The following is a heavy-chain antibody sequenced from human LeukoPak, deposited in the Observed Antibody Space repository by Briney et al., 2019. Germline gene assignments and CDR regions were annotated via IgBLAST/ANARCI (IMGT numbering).Heavy chain of an antibody. D-gene: IGHD5-24*01. CDR2: IYYSGST. J-gene: IGHJ4*02. V-gene: IGHV4-59*08. Sequence: PSETLSLTCTVSGGSISPYYWSWIRQPPGKGLEWIGYIYYSGSTNYNPPLKSRVTISIDTSKNQFSLKLSSVTAADTAVYYCASLGMHESGLKLVDYWGQGPLVTVPS. CDR3: ASLGMHESGLKLVDY. CDR1: GGSISPYY.